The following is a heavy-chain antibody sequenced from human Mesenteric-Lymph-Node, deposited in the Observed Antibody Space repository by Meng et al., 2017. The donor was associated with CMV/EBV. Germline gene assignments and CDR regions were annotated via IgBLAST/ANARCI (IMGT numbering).Heavy chain of an antibody. V-gene: IGHV3-23*01. Sequence: GESLKISCAVSGFTFSNYAMSWVRQAPGKGLEWVSAISGRGDSSYYADSVTGRFTVSRDNSKNTLYLQMNSLRAEDTSIYYCAKGGVYSSSWGDYWGQGTLVTVSS. CDR2: ISGRGDSS. J-gene: IGHJ4*02. CDR1: GFTFSNYA. D-gene: IGHD6-13*01. CDR3: AKGGVYSSSWGDY.